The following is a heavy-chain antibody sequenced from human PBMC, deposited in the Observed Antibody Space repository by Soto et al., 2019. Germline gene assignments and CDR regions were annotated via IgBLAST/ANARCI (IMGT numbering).Heavy chain of an antibody. CDR1: GGSISSGGYY. V-gene: IGHV4-31*03. D-gene: IGHD3-10*01. CDR2: IYYSGST. Sequence: QVQLQESGPGLVKPSQTLSLTCTVSGGSISSGGYYWSWIRQHPGKGLEWIGYIYYSGSTYYNPSLKSRVTXSXXXSXNQFSLKLSSVTAADTAVYYCARGLRFGEDYYGMDVWGQGTTVTVSS. CDR3: ARGLRFGEDYYGMDV. J-gene: IGHJ6*02.